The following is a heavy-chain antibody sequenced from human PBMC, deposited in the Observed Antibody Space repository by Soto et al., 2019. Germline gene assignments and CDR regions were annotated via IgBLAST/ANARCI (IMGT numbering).Heavy chain of an antibody. D-gene: IGHD2-2*01. CDR2: IVVGSGNT. V-gene: IGHV1-58*01. CDR1: GFTFTSSA. Sequence: SVKVSCKASGFTFTSSAVQWVRQARGQRLEWIGWIVVGSGNTNYAQKFQERVTITRGMSTSTAYMELSSLRSEDTAVYYCAAGRGYQLLPYFDYWGQGTLVTVSS. J-gene: IGHJ4*02. CDR3: AAGRGYQLLPYFDY.